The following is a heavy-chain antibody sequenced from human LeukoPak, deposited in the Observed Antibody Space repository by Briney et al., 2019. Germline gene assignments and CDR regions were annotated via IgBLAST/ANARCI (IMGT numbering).Heavy chain of an antibody. Sequence: GGSLRLSCAASGFTFSSNGMHWVRRAPGKGLEWVALIWYDGSNKYYADSVKGRFTISRDNSKNTLFLQMNSLRAEDTAVYCCAGGMRHFDYWGQGTLVTVSS. D-gene: IGHD2-8*01. J-gene: IGHJ4*02. CDR2: IWYDGSNK. CDR1: GFTFSSNG. V-gene: IGHV3-33*01. CDR3: AGGMRHFDY.